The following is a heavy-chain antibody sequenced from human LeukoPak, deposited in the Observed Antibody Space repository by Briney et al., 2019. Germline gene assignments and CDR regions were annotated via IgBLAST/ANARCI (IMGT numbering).Heavy chain of an antibody. D-gene: IGHD6-19*01. J-gene: IGHJ4*02. CDR1: GFPFSSYG. CDR2: ISYDGSNK. V-gene: IGHV3-30*18. CDR3: AKSNRIAVAGPGASNY. Sequence: GSLRLSCGAFGFPFSSYGLHWVRPAPGKGLEWVAGISYDGSNKYYADSVKGRFTISRDNSKNTLYLQMNSLRAEDTAVYYCAKSNRIAVAGPGASNYWGQGTLVTVSS.